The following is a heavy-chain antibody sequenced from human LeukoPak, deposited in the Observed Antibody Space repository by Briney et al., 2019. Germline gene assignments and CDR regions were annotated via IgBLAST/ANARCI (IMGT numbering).Heavy chain of an antibody. CDR3: ARDHNVYSSSNYYYYGMDV. Sequence: SETLSLTCSVYGGSFSGYYWTWIRQPPGKGLEWIGEINHSGGTNYNPSLKSRVTISVDTSKNQFSLKLRSVTAADTAVYYCARDHNVYSSSNYYYYGMDVWGQGTTVTVSS. V-gene: IGHV4-34*01. J-gene: IGHJ6*02. D-gene: IGHD6-6*01. CDR2: INHSGGT. CDR1: GGSFSGYY.